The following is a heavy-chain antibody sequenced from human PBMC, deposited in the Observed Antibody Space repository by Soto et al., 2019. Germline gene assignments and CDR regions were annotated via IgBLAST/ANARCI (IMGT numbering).Heavy chain of an antibody. D-gene: IGHD3-16*01. J-gene: IGHJ6*02. CDR3: ARQGSNGAYVYFPMDV. CDR1: GFTFSDYY. V-gene: IGHV3-11*03. CDR2: SSNSGTFS. Sequence: GSLRLSCEGSGFTFSDYYISWIRQAPGKGLEWISYSSNSGTFSRYADSVKGRFSISRDNTKNLLYLQWSSLKASDTATYYCARQGSNGAYVYFPMDVWGQGTTVTVSS.